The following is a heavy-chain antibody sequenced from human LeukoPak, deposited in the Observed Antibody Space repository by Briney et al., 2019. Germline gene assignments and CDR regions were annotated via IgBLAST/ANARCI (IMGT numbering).Heavy chain of an antibody. V-gene: IGHV3-30*02. Sequence: GGSLRLSCAAPGFTFSSYGMHWVRQAPGKGLEWVAFIRYDGSNKYYADSVKGRFTISRDNSKNTLYLQMNSLRAEDTAVYYCAKLPHGGYLYYYYGMDVWGQGTTVSVSS. D-gene: IGHD5-12*01. CDR3: AKLPHGGYLYYYYGMDV. CDR1: GFTFSSYG. J-gene: IGHJ6*02. CDR2: IRYDGSNK.